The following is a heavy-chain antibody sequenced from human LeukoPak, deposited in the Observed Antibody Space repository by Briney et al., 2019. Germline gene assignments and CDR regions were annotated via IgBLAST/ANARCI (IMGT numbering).Heavy chain of an antibody. V-gene: IGHV3-30-3*01. CDR2: ISYDGSNK. CDR1: GFTFSSYA. CDR3: ARSYDSRGYYFDY. J-gene: IGHJ4*02. D-gene: IGHD3-22*01. Sequence: GGSLRLSCAASGFTFSSYAMHWVRQAPGKGLEWVAIISYDGSNKYYADSVKGRFTISRDNSKNTLYLQMNSLRAEDTAVYYCARSYDSRGYYFDYWGQGTLVTVSS.